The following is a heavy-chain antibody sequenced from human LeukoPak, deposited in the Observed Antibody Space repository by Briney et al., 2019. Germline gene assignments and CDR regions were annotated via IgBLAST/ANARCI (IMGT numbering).Heavy chain of an antibody. CDR3: VKDVGGSYAFDY. J-gene: IGHJ4*02. Sequence: GGSLRLSCSASGFTLSRYAMHWVRQAPGKGLEYVSGINDNGGRTHYGDSVKDRFSISRDNSKNTLHLQMSTLRAEDTALYYCVKDVGGSYAFDYWGQGILVTVAS. V-gene: IGHV3-64D*09. D-gene: IGHD1-26*01. CDR1: GFTLSRYA. CDR2: INDNGGRT.